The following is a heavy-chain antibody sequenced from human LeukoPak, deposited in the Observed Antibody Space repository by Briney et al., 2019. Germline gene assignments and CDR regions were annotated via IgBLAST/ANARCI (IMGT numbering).Heavy chain of an antibody. J-gene: IGHJ5*02. V-gene: IGHV4-30-4*08. CDR3: ARVEGYYDSSGPSGGFDP. CDR1: GGSISSGDYY. CDR2: IYYSGST. D-gene: IGHD3-22*01. Sequence: SEALSLTCTVSGGSISSGDYYWSWIRQPPGKGLEWIGYIYYSGSTYYNPSLKSRVTISVDTSKNQFSLKLSSVTAADTAVYYCARVEGYYDSSGPSGGFDPWGQGTLVTVSS.